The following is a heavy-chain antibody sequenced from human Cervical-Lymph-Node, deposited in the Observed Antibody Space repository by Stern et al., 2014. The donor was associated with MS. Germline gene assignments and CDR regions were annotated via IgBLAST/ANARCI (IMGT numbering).Heavy chain of an antibody. D-gene: IGHD1-20*01. Sequence: VHLVESGGGVVQPGRSLRLSCAASGFSFSNYGMYWVRQAPGKGLEWLAVIWDDGSNEYYADSVKGRFTISRDNTKNTLYLQMNSLRAEDTAVYYCARERDHNWNAPGAFDYWGQGTLVTVSS. V-gene: IGHV3-33*01. CDR2: IWDDGSNE. CDR1: GFSFSNYG. CDR3: ARERDHNWNAPGAFDY. J-gene: IGHJ4*02.